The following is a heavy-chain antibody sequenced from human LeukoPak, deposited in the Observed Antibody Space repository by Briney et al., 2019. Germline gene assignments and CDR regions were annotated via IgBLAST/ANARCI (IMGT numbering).Heavy chain of an antibody. Sequence: SVKVSCKASGGTFSSYAISWVRQAPGQGLEGMGGIIPIFCTANYAQKFQGRVTITADESTSTAYMELSSLRSEDTAVYYCARASGQAYYDILTGYAHWGQGTLVTVSS. V-gene: IGHV1-69*13. CDR2: IIPIFCTA. D-gene: IGHD3-9*01. J-gene: IGHJ4*02. CDR3: ARASGQAYYDILTGYAH. CDR1: GGTFSSYA.